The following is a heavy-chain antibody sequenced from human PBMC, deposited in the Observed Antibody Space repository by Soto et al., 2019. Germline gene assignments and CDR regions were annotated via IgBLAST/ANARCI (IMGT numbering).Heavy chain of an antibody. D-gene: IGHD1-1*01. CDR3: ARYVAPSPTVIRAFDY. CDR2: ISGSGGSI. CDR1: GFTLTNYA. V-gene: IGHV3-23*01. Sequence: GGSLRLSCVVSGFTLTNYAMTWVRQAPGKGLEWVSVISGSGGSIYYADSVKGRFSISRDTSRNTLYLHMNGLRAEDAALYYCARYVAPSPTVIRAFDYWGQGTLVTVSS. J-gene: IGHJ4*02.